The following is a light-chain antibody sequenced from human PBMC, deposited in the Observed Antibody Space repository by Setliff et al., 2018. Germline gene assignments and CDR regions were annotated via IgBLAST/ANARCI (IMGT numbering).Light chain of an antibody. CDR2: AVS. CDR3: NAYSADTTYV. V-gene: IGLV2-14*03. CDR1: GRDVGSYDL. J-gene: IGLJ1*01. Sequence: QSVLTQPASVSGSPGQSITISCSGTGRDVGSYDLVSWYQQHPGKAPKLIIYAVSDRPSGVSHRFSGSKSGNTAYLTISGLRTEDEADYYCNAYSADTTYVFGSGTKVT.